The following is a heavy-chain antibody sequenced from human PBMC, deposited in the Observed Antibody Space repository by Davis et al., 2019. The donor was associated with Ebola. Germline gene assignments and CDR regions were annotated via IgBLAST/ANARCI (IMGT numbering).Heavy chain of an antibody. Sequence: AASVKVSCKASGYTFTSYYMHWVRQAPGQGLEWMGWINPNSGGTNYAQKLQGRVTMTTDTSTSTAYMELRSLRSDDTAVYYCARDVEVVGIAAGSYLYYYYGMDVWGQGTTVTVSS. D-gene: IGHD3-10*01. CDR2: INPNSGGT. J-gene: IGHJ6*02. CDR1: GYTFTSYY. CDR3: ARDVEVVGIAAGSYLYYYYGMDV. V-gene: IGHV1-18*04.